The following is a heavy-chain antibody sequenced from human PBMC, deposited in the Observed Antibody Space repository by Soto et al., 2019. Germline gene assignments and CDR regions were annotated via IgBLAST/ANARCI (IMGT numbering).Heavy chain of an antibody. CDR3: ARGGRGRAAAGTGHSHNEYFQH. Sequence: SETLSLTCAVYGGSFSGYYWSWIRQPPGKGLEWIGEINHSGSTNYNPSLKSRVTISVDTSKNQFSLKLSSVTAADTAVYYCARGGRGRAAAGTGHSHNEYFQHWGQGTLVTVSS. J-gene: IGHJ1*01. CDR2: INHSGST. D-gene: IGHD6-13*01. CDR1: GGSFSGYY. V-gene: IGHV4-34*01.